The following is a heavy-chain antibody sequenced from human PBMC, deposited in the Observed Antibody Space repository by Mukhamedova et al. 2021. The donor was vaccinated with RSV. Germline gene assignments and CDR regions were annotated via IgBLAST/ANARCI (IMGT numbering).Heavy chain of an antibody. CDR3: AKITGAAYAFDI. CDR2: ISWNSGSI. D-gene: IGHD1-26*01. Sequence: EWVSGISWNSGSIGYADSVKGRFTISRDNAKNSLYLQMNSLRAEDTALYYCAKITGAAYAFDIWGQGTMVTGSS. J-gene: IGHJ3*02. V-gene: IGHV3-9*01.